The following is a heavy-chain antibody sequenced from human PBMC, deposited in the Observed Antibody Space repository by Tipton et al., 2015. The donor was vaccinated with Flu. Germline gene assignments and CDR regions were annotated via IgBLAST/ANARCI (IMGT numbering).Heavy chain of an antibody. CDR3: ARDDQQWLVRAGFDY. J-gene: IGHJ4*02. CDR2: IYYSGST. D-gene: IGHD6-19*01. CDR1: GGSISSYY. V-gene: IGHV4-59*12. Sequence: TLSLTCIVSGGSISSYYWSWIRQPPGKGLEWIGYIYYSGSTNYNPSLKSRVTISVDTSKNQFSLKVSSVTAADTAVYYCARDDQQWLVRAGFDYWGQGTLVTVSS.